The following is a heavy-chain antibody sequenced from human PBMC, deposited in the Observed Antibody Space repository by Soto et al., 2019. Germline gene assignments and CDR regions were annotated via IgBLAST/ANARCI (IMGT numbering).Heavy chain of an antibody. J-gene: IGHJ5*02. Sequence: HPGGSLRLSCAASGFSFSHYAMHWVRQPPGKGLEWVALISYDGDNQYFTDSVRGRFTISRDNSKTTVYLEMNSLRLDDTATYYCVSPHSDSSNAFDLWGQGALVTVSS. V-gene: IGHV3-30-3*01. CDR1: GFSFSHYA. D-gene: IGHD3-22*01. CDR2: ISYDGDNQ. CDR3: VSPHSDSSNAFDL.